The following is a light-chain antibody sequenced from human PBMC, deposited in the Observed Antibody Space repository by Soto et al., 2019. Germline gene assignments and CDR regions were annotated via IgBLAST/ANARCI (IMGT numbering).Light chain of an antibody. J-gene: IGKJ2*01. CDR3: ERYNSYPYT. CDR2: KAS. V-gene: IGKV1-5*03. Sequence: DIQMTQSPSTLSASAGDRVTITCRASQSISSWLAWYQQKPGKAPKLLIYKASSLESGIPSRFSGSGSGTEFTLTISSLQPDDFAADYCERYNSYPYTFGQGTKLEIK. CDR1: QSISSW.